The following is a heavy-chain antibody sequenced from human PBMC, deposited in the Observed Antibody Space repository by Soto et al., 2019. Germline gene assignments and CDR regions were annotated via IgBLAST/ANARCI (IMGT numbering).Heavy chain of an antibody. CDR1: GGSVSSGSYY. J-gene: IGHJ4*02. CDR2: IYYSGST. Sequence: QVQLQESGPGLVKPSETLSLTCTVSGGSVSSGSYYWSWIRQPPGKGLEWIGYIYYSGSTNYNPSLKSRVTISVDTSKNQFSLKLSSVTAADTAVYYCARVEAVIGVYYFDYWGQGTLVTVSS. D-gene: IGHD3-22*01. V-gene: IGHV4-61*01. CDR3: ARVEAVIGVYYFDY.